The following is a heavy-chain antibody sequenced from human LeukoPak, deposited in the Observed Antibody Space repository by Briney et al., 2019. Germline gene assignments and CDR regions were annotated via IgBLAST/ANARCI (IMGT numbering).Heavy chain of an antibody. Sequence: GESLNISCKGSGYSFSSYWIGWVRQMTGKGLEWMGIIYPGDSDTRYSPSFQGQVTISADKSISTAYLQWSSLKASDTAMYYCARHVSEYSSSEIGWFDPWGQGTLVTVSS. CDR1: GYSFSSYW. CDR3: ARHVSEYSSSEIGWFDP. V-gene: IGHV5-51*01. D-gene: IGHD6-6*01. CDR2: IYPGDSDT. J-gene: IGHJ5*02.